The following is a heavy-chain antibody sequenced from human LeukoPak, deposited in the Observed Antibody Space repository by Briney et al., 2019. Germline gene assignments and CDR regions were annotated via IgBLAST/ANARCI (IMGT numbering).Heavy chain of an antibody. J-gene: IGHJ3*02. V-gene: IGHV3-11*04. CDR2: ISGSGNTI. CDR1: GFTFSDYY. D-gene: IGHD3-10*01. Sequence: GGSLRLSCAASGFTFSDYYMSWIRQAPGKGLEWVSYISGSGNTIYYADSVKGRFTISRDTAKNSLYLQMNSLRAEDTAVYYCARAALYGSGSYYNWGDAFDIWGGATIVTVSS. CDR3: ARAALYGSGSYYNWGDAFDI.